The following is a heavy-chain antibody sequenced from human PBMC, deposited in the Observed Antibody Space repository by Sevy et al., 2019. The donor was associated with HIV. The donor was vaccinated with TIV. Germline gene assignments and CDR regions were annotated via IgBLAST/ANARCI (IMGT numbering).Heavy chain of an antibody. CDR2: ISHDGINE. Sequence: GGSLRLSCIGSGFSFSYYGIHWVRQSPGKGLDWVALISHDGINEYYADSVKGRFTISRDNSKNTVYLEMNSLRNEDTAIYFGANAYSGSYSHSYIYALDVWGQGTTVTVSS. CDR1: GFSFSYYG. CDR3: ANAYSGSYSHSYIYALDV. J-gene: IGHJ6*02. D-gene: IGHD1-26*01. V-gene: IGHV3-30*18.